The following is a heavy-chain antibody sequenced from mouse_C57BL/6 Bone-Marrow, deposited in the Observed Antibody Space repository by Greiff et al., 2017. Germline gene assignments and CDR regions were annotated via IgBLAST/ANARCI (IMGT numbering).Heavy chain of an antibody. CDR1: GYTFTDYY. CDR2: INPYNGGT. D-gene: IGHD1-1*01. J-gene: IGHJ2*01. Sequence: VEPGASVKMSCKASGYTFTDYYMNWVKQSHGKSLEWIGVINPYNGGTSYNQKFKGKATLTVDKSSSTAYMELNSLTSEDSAVYYCARWNYGSLDYWGQGTTLTVSS. V-gene: IGHV1-19*01. CDR3: ARWNYGSLDY.